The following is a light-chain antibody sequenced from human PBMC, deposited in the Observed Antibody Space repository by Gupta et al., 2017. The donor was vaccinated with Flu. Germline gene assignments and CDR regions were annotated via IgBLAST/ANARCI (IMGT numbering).Light chain of an antibody. Sequence: QSVLTPPPSVSAAPGQKVTISCSGSSSNIGNNYVSWYQQLPGTAPKLLIYDNNKRPSGIPDRFSGSKSGTSATLGITGLQTGEEADYYCGTWDSSLSAVVFGGGTKLTVL. CDR1: SSNIGNNY. CDR2: DNN. V-gene: IGLV1-51*01. CDR3: GTWDSSLSAVV. J-gene: IGLJ2*01.